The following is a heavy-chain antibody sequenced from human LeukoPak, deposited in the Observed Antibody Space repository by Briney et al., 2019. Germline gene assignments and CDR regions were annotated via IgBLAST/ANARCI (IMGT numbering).Heavy chain of an antibody. D-gene: IGHD1-26*01. Sequence: GGSLRLSCAASGFTFSDHYMDWVRQAPGKGLEWVGRTRNKANSYTTEYAASVKGRFTISRDDSKNSLYLQMNSLKTEGTAVYYCARDRGGSYYDYWGQGTLVTASS. CDR1: GFTFSDHY. CDR3: ARDRGGSYYDY. V-gene: IGHV3-72*01. J-gene: IGHJ4*02. CDR2: TRNKANSYTT.